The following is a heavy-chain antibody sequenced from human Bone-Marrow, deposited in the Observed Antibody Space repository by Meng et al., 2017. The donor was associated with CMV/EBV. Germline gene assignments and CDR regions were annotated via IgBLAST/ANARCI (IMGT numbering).Heavy chain of an antibody. J-gene: IGHJ6*02. Sequence: GESLKISCAASGFTFSSHWMTWVRQAPGKGLEWVANINQDGSQKNYVDSVKGRFTISRDNAKNSLFLQMNSLRAEDTAVYYCAREGDIVVVPAPPYYYGMDVWGQGTTVTFSS. CDR3: AREGDIVVVPAPPYYYGMDV. D-gene: IGHD2-2*01. CDR1: GFTFSSHW. V-gene: IGHV3-7*01. CDR2: INQDGSQK.